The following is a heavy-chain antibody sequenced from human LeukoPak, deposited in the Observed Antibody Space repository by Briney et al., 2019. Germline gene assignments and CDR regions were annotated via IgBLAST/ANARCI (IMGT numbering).Heavy chain of an antibody. CDR1: GGSVSSSGYY. CDR3: ARHRIAVAGTTHKWFDP. CDR2: MYYSGKT. V-gene: IGHV4-39*01. J-gene: IGHJ5*02. Sequence: SETLSLTCSVSGGSVSSSGYYWGWIRQPPGKGLEWIGSMYYSGKTYCNPSLKSRVTISVDTSKNQVSLKLSSVTAADTAVYYCARHRIAVAGTTHKWFDPWGQGTLVTVSS. D-gene: IGHD6-13*01.